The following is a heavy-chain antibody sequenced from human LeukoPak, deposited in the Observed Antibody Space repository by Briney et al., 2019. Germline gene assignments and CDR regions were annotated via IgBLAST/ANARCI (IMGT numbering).Heavy chain of an antibody. J-gene: IGHJ4*02. CDR3: ARDHGWDHDILTALSY. CDR2: INPSGGST. Sequence: ASVKVSCKASGYTFTSYYMHWVRQAPGQGLEWMGIINPSGGSTSYAQKFQGRVAMTRDTSTSTVYMELSSLRSEDTAVYYCARDHGWDHDILTALSYWGQGTLVTVSS. V-gene: IGHV1-46*01. D-gene: IGHD3-9*01. CDR1: GYTFTSYY.